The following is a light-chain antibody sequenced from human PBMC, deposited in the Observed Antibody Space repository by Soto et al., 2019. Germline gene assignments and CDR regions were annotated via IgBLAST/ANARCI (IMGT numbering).Light chain of an antibody. Sequence: DIQMTQSPSSLSASGGDRVTLTCRASQRISSYLNWYQQRPGKAPELLIYAASTLHSGVPSRFSGSGSGTDFTLTISSLQPEDSAIYYCQQSYSTPRTFGQGTKVEIK. CDR3: QQSYSTPRT. V-gene: IGKV1-39*01. CDR1: QRISSY. CDR2: AAS. J-gene: IGKJ1*01.